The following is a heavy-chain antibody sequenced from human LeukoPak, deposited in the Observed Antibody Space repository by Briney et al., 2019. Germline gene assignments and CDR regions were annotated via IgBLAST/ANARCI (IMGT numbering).Heavy chain of an antibody. V-gene: IGHV3-7*01. CDR2: IKQDGSEK. CDR1: GFTSSSYW. D-gene: IGHD1-1*01. Sequence: GGSLRLSCAASGFTSSSYWMSWVRQAPGKGLEWVANIKQDGSEKYYVDSVKGRFTISRDNAKNSLYLQMNSLRAEDTAVYYCARVMTTGTSDYWGQGTLVTVSS. J-gene: IGHJ4*02. CDR3: ARVMTTGTSDY.